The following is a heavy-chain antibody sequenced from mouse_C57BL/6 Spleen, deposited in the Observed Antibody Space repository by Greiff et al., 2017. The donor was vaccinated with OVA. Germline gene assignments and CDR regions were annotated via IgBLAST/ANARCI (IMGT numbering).Heavy chain of an antibody. J-gene: IGHJ3*01. D-gene: IGHD2-5*01. CDR3: ASGSKRAWFAY. Sequence: VQLQQPGAELVRPGSSVKLSCKASGYTFTSYWMHWVKQRPIQGLEWIGNIDPSDSETHYNQKFKDKATLTVDKSSSTAYMQLSSLTSEDSAVYYCASGSKRAWFAYWGQGTLVTVSA. CDR2: IDPSDSET. CDR1: GYTFTSYW. V-gene: IGHV1-52*01.